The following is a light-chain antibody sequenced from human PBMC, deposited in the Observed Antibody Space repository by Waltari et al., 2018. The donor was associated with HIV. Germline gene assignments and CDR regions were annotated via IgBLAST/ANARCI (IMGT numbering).Light chain of an antibody. CDR2: GVS. CDR1: TTDIGGYNY. V-gene: IGLV2-14*03. CDR3: CSYTKLTTHYVL. J-gene: IGLJ2*01. Sequence: QSALTQPASVSGSPGQSITISCNGTTTDIGGYNYVSWYQRHPDKAPKLIIFGVSNRPSGISSRFSGSKSGNTAFLTISGLQAEDEADYYCCSYTKLTTHYVLFGGGTKLTVL.